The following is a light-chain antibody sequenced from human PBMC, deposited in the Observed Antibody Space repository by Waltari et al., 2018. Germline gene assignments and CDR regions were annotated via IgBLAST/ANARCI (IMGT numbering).Light chain of an antibody. V-gene: IGLV2-14*03. CDR2: DVS. CDR3: SSYTTSTTYVE. J-gene: IGLJ2*01. Sequence: QSALTQPASVSWSPGQSITISCTGTSRDVGGYTYFSWYQQHPGKAPKLMIYDVSNRPAGVSNRFSGSKSGNTAFLTISGLQAGDEADYYCSSYTTSTTYVEFGGGTKLTVL. CDR1: SRDVGGYTY.